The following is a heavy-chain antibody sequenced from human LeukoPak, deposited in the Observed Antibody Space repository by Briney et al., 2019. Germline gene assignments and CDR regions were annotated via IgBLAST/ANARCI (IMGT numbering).Heavy chain of an antibody. CDR2: IYYSGGT. D-gene: IGHD3/OR15-3a*01. J-gene: IGHJ4*02. Sequence: SETLSLTCTVSGGSISSYYWSWIRQPPGKGLEWIGYIYYSGGTSYNPSLKSRVTISVETSKNQFSLKLSSVTAADTAVYYCARQTGSGLFILPGGQGTLVTVSS. CDR1: GGSISSYY. V-gene: IGHV4-59*08. CDR3: ARQTGSGLFILP.